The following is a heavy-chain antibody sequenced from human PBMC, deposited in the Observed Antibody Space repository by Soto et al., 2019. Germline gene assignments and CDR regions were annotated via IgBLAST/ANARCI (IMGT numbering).Heavy chain of an antibody. J-gene: IGHJ4*02. CDR2: ISWSSGSI. D-gene: IGHD2-21*02. CDR1: GFTFDDYA. Sequence: PGGSLRLSCAASGFTFDDYAMHWVRQAPGKGLEWVSGISWSSGSIGYADSVKGRFTISRDNAKNSLYLQMNSLRAEDTALYYCAKDIGGDIVVVTADYWGQGTLVTVSS. V-gene: IGHV3-9*01. CDR3: AKDIGGDIVVVTADY.